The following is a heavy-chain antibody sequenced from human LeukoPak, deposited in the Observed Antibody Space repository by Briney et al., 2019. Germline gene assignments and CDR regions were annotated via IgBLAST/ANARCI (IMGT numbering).Heavy chain of an antibody. D-gene: IGHD2-15*01. CDR1: GGSIRSSTYY. CDR2: IYSSGST. Sequence: SETLSLTCTVSGGSIRSSTYYWGWIRQPPGKGLEWIGSIYSSGSTYYNPSLKSPVTVSVDTSKNRFSLNLSSVTAADTAVYYCARSSSGGSCFDSWGQGTLVTVSS. CDR3: ARSSSGGSCFDS. V-gene: IGHV4-39*01. J-gene: IGHJ4*02.